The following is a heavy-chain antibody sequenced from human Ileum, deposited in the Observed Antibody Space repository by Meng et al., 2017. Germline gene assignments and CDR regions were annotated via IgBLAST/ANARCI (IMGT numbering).Heavy chain of an antibody. J-gene: IGHJ6*02. V-gene: IGHV3-7*01. CDR1: GFTFSSYY. Sequence: GESLKISCTVSGFTFSSYYMNWVRQAPGMGLEWVANINRGGSGKYYADSMKGRFTISRDNAKNSLYLQMNSLRAEDTAVYYCLPSMDREPIAFYYYGMDVWGQGTTVTVSS. D-gene: IGHD3-10*01. CDR3: LPSMDREPIAFYYYGMDV. CDR2: INRGGSGK.